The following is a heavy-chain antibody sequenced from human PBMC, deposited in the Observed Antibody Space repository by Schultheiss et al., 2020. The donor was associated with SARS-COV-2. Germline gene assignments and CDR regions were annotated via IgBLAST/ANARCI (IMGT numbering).Heavy chain of an antibody. Sequence: GGSLRLSCTGSRLTFGDYVMSWVRQASGKGLEWVGRIRSKANSYATAYAASVKGRFTISRDDSKNTAYLQMNSLKTEDTAVYYCTRRDPYYGMDVWGQGTTVTVSS. CDR1: RLTFGDYV. J-gene: IGHJ6*02. CDR3: TRRDPYYGMDV. V-gene: IGHV3-73*01. CDR2: IRSKANSYAT.